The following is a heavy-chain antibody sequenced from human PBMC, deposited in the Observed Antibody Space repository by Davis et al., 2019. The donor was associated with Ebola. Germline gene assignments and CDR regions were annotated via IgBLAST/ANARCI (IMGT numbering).Heavy chain of an antibody. D-gene: IGHD6-19*01. CDR3: AREVAVVYFDY. V-gene: IGHV3-21*01. CDR1: EFTFSSYS. J-gene: IGHJ4*02. CDR2: ISSSSSYI. Sequence: GESLKISCAASEFTFSSYSMNWVRQAPGKGLEWVSSISSSSSYIYYADSVKGRFTISRDNAKNSLYLQMNSLRAEDTAVYYCAREVAVVYFDYWGQGTLVTVSS.